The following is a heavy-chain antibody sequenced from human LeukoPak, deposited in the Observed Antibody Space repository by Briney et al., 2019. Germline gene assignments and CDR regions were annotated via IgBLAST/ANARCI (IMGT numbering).Heavy chain of an antibody. CDR3: ARGHYGSGS. J-gene: IGHJ4*02. Sequence: SETLSLTCTVSGGSISSSSYYWGWIRQPPGKGLEWIGSIYYSGSTYYNPSLKSRVTISVDTSKNQFSLKLSSVTAADTAVYYCARGHYGSGSWGQGTLVTVSS. V-gene: IGHV4-39*07. CDR1: GGSISSSSYY. D-gene: IGHD3-10*01. CDR2: IYYSGST.